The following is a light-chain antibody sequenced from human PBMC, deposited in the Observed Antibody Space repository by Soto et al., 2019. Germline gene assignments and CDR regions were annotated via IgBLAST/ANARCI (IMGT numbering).Light chain of an antibody. CDR2: AAS. J-gene: IGKJ1*01. Sequence: EIVLTQSPDTLSLFPGERATLSCRASQSISSTYLAWYQQKPGQAPRPLISAASNRATGTPDRFSGSGSGTDFTLTISRLEPEDFAVYYCQQYGSSRWTFGQGTKVDIQ. CDR3: QQYGSSRWT. CDR1: QSISSTY. V-gene: IGKV3-20*01.